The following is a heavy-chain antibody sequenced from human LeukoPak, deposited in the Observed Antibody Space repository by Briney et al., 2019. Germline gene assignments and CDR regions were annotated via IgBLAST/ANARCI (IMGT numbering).Heavy chain of an antibody. D-gene: IGHD3-10*01. CDR3: ARVEVRGVIIGY. V-gene: IGHV4-31*03. CDR2: IYYSGST. Sequence: SQTLSLTCTVSGGSISSGGYYWSWIRQPPGKGLEWIGYIYYSGSTYYNPSLKSRVTISVDTSKNQFSLKLSSVTAADTAVYYCARVEVRGVIIGYWGQGTLVTVSS. J-gene: IGHJ4*02. CDR1: GGSISSGGYY.